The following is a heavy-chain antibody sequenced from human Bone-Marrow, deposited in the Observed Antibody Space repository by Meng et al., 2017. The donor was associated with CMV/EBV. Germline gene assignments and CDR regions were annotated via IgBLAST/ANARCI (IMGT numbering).Heavy chain of an antibody. J-gene: IGHJ4*02. CDR1: GFSFNSYA. Sequence: GESLKISCAASGFSFNSYAMHWVRQAPGKGLEWVTIISHDGTKKYYADSVKGRFTISRDNSKNTLYLQMNSLGAEDTALYYCARDGPHDSSGYYQGYYFDCWGQGTLVAASS. CDR3: ARDGPHDSSGYYQGYYFDC. CDR2: ISHDGTKK. V-gene: IGHV3-30-3*01. D-gene: IGHD3-22*01.